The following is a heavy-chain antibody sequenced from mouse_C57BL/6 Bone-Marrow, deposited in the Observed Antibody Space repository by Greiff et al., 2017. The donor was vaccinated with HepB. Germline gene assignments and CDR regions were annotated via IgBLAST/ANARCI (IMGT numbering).Heavy chain of an antibody. J-gene: IGHJ2*01. CDR1: GYAFSSSW. D-gene: IGHD1-1*01. Sequence: LVESGPELVKPGASVKISCKASGYAFSSSWMNWVKQRPGKGLEWIGRIYPGDGDTNYNGKFKGKATLTADKSSSTAYMQLSSLTSEDSAVYFCAREEVITTVVATGDFDYWGQGTTLTVSS. CDR2: IYPGDGDT. V-gene: IGHV1-82*01. CDR3: AREEVITTVVATGDFDY.